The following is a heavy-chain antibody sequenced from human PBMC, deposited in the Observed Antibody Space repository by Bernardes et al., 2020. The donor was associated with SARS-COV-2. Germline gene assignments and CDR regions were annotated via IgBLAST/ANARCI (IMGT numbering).Heavy chain of an antibody. CDR2: INTNTGNP. V-gene: IGHV7-4-1*02. CDR1: GYTFTSYA. D-gene: IGHD3-3*01. Sequence: ASVKVSCKASGYTFTSYAMNWVRQAPGQGLEWMGWINTNTGNPTYAQGFTGRFVFSLDTSVSTAYLQISSLKAEDTAVYYCARGGFWNPTPYYYGMDVWGQGTTVTVSS. CDR3: ARGGFWNPTPYYYGMDV. J-gene: IGHJ6*02.